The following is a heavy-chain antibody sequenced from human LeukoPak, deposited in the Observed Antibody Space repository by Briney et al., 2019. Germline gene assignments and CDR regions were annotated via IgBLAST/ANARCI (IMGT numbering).Heavy chain of an antibody. CDR2: ISSCSSYI. CDR1: GFTFSSYS. D-gene: IGHD3-10*01. V-gene: IGHV3-21*01. Sequence: PGGSPRLSCAASGFTFSSYSMNWVRQAPGKGLEWVSSISSCSSYIYYADSVKGRFTISRGNAKNSLYLQMNSLRAEDTAVYYCARGLRGSGPLDYWGQGTLVTVSS. J-gene: IGHJ4*02. CDR3: ARGLRGSGPLDY.